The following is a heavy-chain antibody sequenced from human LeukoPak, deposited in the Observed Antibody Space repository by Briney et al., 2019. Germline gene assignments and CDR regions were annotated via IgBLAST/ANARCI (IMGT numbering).Heavy chain of an antibody. CDR3: ASTPKWDDSSGYYYWYYFDY. CDR1: GGTFSSYA. J-gene: IGHJ4*02. D-gene: IGHD3-22*01. Sequence: SVKVSCKASGGTFSSYAISWVRQAPGQGLEWMGGVIPIFGTANYAQKFQGRVTITADESTSTAYMELSSLRSEDTAVYYCASTPKWDDSSGYYYWYYFDYWGQGTLVTVSS. CDR2: VIPIFGTA. V-gene: IGHV1-69*13.